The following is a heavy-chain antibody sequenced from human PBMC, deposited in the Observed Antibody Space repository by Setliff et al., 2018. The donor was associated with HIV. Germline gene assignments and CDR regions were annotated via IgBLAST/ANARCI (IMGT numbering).Heavy chain of an antibody. Sequence: PSETLSLTCTVSGGSISSHYWSWIRQPPGKGLEWIGNIYYSGSTNYNPSLKSRVTISVDTSKNQFSLKLSSVTAADTAVYYCARDRLCSSTSCYSGGDYMDVWGKGTMVTVSS. V-gene: IGHV4-59*11. J-gene: IGHJ6*03. CDR2: IYYSGST. CDR3: ARDRLCSSTSCYSGGDYMDV. CDR1: GGSISSHY. D-gene: IGHD2-2*02.